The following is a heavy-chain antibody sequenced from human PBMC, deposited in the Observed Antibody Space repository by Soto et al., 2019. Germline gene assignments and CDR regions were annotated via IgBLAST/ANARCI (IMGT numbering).Heavy chain of an antibody. Sequence: TGGSLRLSCAASGFTFSSYGMHWVRQAPGKGLEWVAVIWYDGSNKYYADSVKGRFTISRDNSKNTLYLQMNSLRAEDTAVYYCARDKGWSSSSDYYYYGMDVWGQGTTVTVSS. V-gene: IGHV3-33*01. D-gene: IGHD6-6*01. CDR3: ARDKGWSSSSDYYYYGMDV. CDR2: IWYDGSNK. J-gene: IGHJ6*02. CDR1: GFTFSSYG.